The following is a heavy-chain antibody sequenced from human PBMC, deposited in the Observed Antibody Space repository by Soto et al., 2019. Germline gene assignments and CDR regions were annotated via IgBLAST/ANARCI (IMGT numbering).Heavy chain of an antibody. Sequence: EVQLLESGGGLVQPGGSLRLSCAASGFTFSSYAMTWVRQAPGKGLEWVSAISGSGGSTYYADSVKGRFTISRDNSKNTLYLQMASLRAEDTAVYYCAKAGYCSSISCDYYRMDVWGQGTTVTVSS. CDR3: AKAGYCSSISCDYYRMDV. CDR1: GFTFSSYA. CDR2: ISGSGGST. D-gene: IGHD2-2*01. J-gene: IGHJ6*02. V-gene: IGHV3-23*01.